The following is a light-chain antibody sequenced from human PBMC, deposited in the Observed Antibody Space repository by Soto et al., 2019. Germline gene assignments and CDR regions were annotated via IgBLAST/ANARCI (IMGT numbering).Light chain of an antibody. V-gene: IGLV2-14*01. CDR3: SSYTITSTRL. CDR1: SSDIGAFDL. J-gene: IGLJ1*01. CDR2: DVS. Sequence: QSVLTQPPSVSGFPGQSITISCTGTSSDIGAFDLVSWFQQHPGMAPKVMIYDVSIRPSGVSNRFSGYKSGNTASLTISGLLAEDEADYYCSSYTITSTRLFGTGTKLTVL.